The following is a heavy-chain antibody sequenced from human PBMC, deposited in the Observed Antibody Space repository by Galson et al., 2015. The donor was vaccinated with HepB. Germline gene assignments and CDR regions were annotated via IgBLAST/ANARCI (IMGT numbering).Heavy chain of an antibody. CDR3: ARVRRGYSGYDWSYYYYYMDV. Sequence: SVKVSCKASGYTFTSYGISWVRQAPGQGLEWMGWISAYNGNTNYAQKLQGRVTMTTDTPTSTAYMELRSLRSDDTAVYYCARVRRGYSGYDWSYYYYYMDVWGKGTTVTVSS. J-gene: IGHJ6*03. CDR2: ISAYNGNT. D-gene: IGHD5-12*01. V-gene: IGHV1-18*01. CDR1: GYTFTSYG.